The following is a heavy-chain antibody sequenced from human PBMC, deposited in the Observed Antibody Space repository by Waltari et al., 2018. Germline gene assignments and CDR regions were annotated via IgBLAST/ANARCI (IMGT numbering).Heavy chain of an antibody. CDR2: IIPIFGPA. Sequence: QVQLVQSGAEVKKPGSSVKVSCKASGGTFSSYAISWVRQAPGQGLEWMGGIIPIFGPANYAQKYNGIVRITTDDSTSTAYMGLSSLRSEDTAVYYCALILPQFDWYFDLWGRGTLVTVSS. J-gene: IGHJ2*01. V-gene: IGHV1-69*05. D-gene: IGHD2-21*01. CDR3: ALILPQFDWYFDL. CDR1: GGTFSSYA.